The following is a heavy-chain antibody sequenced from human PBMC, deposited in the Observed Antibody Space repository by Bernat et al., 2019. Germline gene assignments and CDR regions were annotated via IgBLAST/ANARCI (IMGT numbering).Heavy chain of an antibody. Sequence: QVQLVQSGAEVKKPGSSVKVSCKASGGTFSSYAISWVRQAPGQGLEWMGGIIPIFGTANYAQKFQGSVTITADESTSTAYMELSSLGSEDTAVYYCARIYVWGSYRYRHWFDPWGQGTLVTVSS. CDR1: GGTFSSYA. CDR2: IIPIFGTA. D-gene: IGHD3-16*02. V-gene: IGHV1-69*01. CDR3: ARIYVWGSYRYRHWFDP. J-gene: IGHJ5*02.